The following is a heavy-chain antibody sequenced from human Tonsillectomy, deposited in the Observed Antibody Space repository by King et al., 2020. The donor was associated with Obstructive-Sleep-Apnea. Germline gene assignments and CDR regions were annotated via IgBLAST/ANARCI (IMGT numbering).Heavy chain of an antibody. J-gene: IGHJ6*02. CDR1: GGSISSGGYY. Sequence: QLQESGPGLVKPSQTLSLTCTVSGGSISSGGYYWRWIRQHPGKGLEWIGYIYFSGSTYYNPSLKSRVTISVDTSKNQFSLKLSSVTAADTAVYYCASRAGKYAMDVWGQGTTVTVSS. CDR3: ASRAGKYAMDV. D-gene: IGHD3-10*01. V-gene: IGHV4-31*03. CDR2: IYFSGST.